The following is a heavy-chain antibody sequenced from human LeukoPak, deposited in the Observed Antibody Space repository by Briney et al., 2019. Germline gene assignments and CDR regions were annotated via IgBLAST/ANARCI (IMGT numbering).Heavy chain of an antibody. CDR3: ERGGGLDV. J-gene: IGHJ6*02. CDR2: INHNGNVN. V-gene: IGHV3-7*03. D-gene: IGHD3-16*01. Sequence: GGSLRLSCAASGYTFSSYWMNWARQAPGEGLEWVASINHNGNVNYYVDSVKGRFTISRDNAKNSLYLQMTTLRAEATAVYFCERGGGLDVWGQGATVTVSS. CDR1: GYTFSSYW.